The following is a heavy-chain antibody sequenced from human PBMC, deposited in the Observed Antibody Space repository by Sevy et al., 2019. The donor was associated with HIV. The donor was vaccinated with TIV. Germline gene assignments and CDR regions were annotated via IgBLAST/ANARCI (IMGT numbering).Heavy chain of an antibody. CDR1: GFNFSTYG. J-gene: IGHJ4*02. Sequence: GGSLRLSCAVSGFNFSTYGMHWVRQAPGKGLEWVAVIWDDETNKYYADSVKGRFTITRDNSANMLYLQMNFLGVDDTTMYFCAKDRQSGRSSSDYWGQGILVTVSS. CDR3: AKDRQSGRSSSDY. V-gene: IGHV3-33*06. D-gene: IGHD6-6*01. CDR2: IWDDETNK.